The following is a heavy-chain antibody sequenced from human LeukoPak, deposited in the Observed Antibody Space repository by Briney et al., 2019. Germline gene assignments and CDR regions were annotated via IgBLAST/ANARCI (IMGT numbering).Heavy chain of an antibody. Sequence: PGGSLRLSCVVSGFTFTNAWMTWVRQAPGKGLEWIGRIRSKRDGGTTDYAAPVKGRFTISRDDSENMLYLQMNSLKTEDTGVYYCTTGASLRFLERLVYWGQGTLVTVSS. J-gene: IGHJ4*02. V-gene: IGHV3-15*01. CDR3: TTGASLRFLERLVY. D-gene: IGHD3-3*01. CDR2: IRSKRDGGTT. CDR1: GFTFTNAW.